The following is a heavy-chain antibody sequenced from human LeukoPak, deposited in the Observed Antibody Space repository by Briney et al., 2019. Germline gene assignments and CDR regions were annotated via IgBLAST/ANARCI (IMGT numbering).Heavy chain of an antibody. CDR2: INPSGGST. D-gene: IGHD6-19*01. CDR3: AREGSGWYFDY. J-gene: IGHJ4*02. Sequence: ASVKVSCKASGYTFTSYYMHWVRQAPAQGLEWMGIINPSGGSTSYAQKFQGRVTMTRDTSTSTVYMELSSLRSEDTAVYYCAREGSGWYFDYWGQGTLVTVSS. V-gene: IGHV1-46*01. CDR1: GYTFTSYY.